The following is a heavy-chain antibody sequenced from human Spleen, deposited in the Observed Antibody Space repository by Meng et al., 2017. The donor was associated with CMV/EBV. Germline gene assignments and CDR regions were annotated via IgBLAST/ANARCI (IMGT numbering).Heavy chain of an antibody. CDR1: GDSVSSQSAA. D-gene: IGHD2-15*01. V-gene: IGHV6-1*01. J-gene: IGHJ5*02. CDR2: TYYRSRWYY. CDR3: ARDQHCGGGRCYSFTWFDP. Sequence: SQTLSLTCAISGDSVSSQSAAWNWIRQSPSRGLEWLGRTYYRSRWYYDYAASVKSRITINPDTPKNQFSLQLNSVTPDDTAVYYCARDQHCGGGRCYSFTWFDPWGQGTLVTVSS.